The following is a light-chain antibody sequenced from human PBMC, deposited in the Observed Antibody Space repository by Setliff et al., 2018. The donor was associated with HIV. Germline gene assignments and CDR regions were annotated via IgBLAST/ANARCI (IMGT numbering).Light chain of an antibody. V-gene: IGKV1-5*03. CDR3: QEYNSYST. CDR2: KAS. Sequence: DIQMTQSPSTLSASVGDRVTITCRASQSISSWLAWYQQKPGKGPKLLIFKASILESGVPSRFSGSGSGTEFTLTISGLRPDDFATYYCQEYNSYSTFGQGTKVDIK. J-gene: IGKJ1*01. CDR1: QSISSW.